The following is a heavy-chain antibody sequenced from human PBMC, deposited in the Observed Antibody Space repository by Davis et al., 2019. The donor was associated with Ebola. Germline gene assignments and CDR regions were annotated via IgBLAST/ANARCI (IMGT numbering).Heavy chain of an antibody. Sequence: GESLKISCAASGFTFSIYTMHWVRRAPGKGLEWVSSLSSSGTDIYYADSVKGRFTISRDNAKNSLYLQMNRLRADDTAVYYCARRYTWNDLSDYWGQGTLVTVSS. D-gene: IGHD1-1*01. CDR2: LSSSGTDI. J-gene: IGHJ4*02. CDR1: GFTFSIYT. CDR3: ARRYTWNDLSDY. V-gene: IGHV3-21*01.